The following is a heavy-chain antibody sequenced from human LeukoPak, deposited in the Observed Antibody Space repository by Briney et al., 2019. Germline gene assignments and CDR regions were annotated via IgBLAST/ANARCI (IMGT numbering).Heavy chain of an antibody. CDR3: AKTYPEYCSGGSCYSGNDY. CDR2: ISGSGGST. D-gene: IGHD2-15*01. J-gene: IGHJ4*02. V-gene: IGHV3-23*01. CDR1: GGSISSSSYY. Sequence: PSETLSLTCTVSGGSISSSSYYWGWIRQPPGKGLEWVSAISGSGGSTYYADSVKGRFTISRDNSKNTLYLQMNSLRAEDTAVYYCAKTYPEYCSGGSCYSGNDYWGQGTLVTVSS.